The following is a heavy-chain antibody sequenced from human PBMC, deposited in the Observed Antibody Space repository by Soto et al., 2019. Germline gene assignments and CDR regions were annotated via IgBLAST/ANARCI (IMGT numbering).Heavy chain of an antibody. V-gene: IGHV4-59*01. CDR1: GGSISNYY. D-gene: IGHD6-19*01. CDR2: IYYTT. J-gene: IGHJ4*02. Sequence: QVQLQESGPGLVKPSETLSLTCTVSGGSISNYYCSWIRQPPGKRLEWIGYIYYTTNYNPSLKSRVTISADTSKNQIALKSTSVTAADTAVYYCARTSPVAGGFDYWGQGTLVTVSS. CDR3: ARTSPVAGGFDY.